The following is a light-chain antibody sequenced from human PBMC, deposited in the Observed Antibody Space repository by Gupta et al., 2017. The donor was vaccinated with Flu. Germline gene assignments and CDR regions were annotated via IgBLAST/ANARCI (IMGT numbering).Light chain of an antibody. CDR3: QSFDTRLNVYV. CDR2: DNK. Sequence: QSVLTQPPSVSGAPGQRVTISCTGSSSDIGAGYGVHWYQQFPGTAPKLLIFDNKYRPSGVPDRFSGAKSGTSAALASTGLQAEDEADYYCQSFDTRLNVYVFGTGTKVTVL. CDR1: SSDIGAGYG. V-gene: IGLV1-40*01. J-gene: IGLJ1*01.